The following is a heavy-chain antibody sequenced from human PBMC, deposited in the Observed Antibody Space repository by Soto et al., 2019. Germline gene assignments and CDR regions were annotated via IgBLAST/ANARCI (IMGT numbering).Heavy chain of an antibody. CDR3: ARRAPEYSYGMAV. CDR2: IYYSGST. CDR1: GGSISSGDYY. J-gene: IGHJ6*02. V-gene: IGHV4-30-4*01. Sequence: SSETLSLTCTVSGGSISSGDYYWSWIRQPPGKGLEWIGYIYYSGSTYYNPSLKSRVTISVDTSKNQFSLKLSSVTAADTALYYCARRAPEYSYGMAVWGPGTTVTVSS.